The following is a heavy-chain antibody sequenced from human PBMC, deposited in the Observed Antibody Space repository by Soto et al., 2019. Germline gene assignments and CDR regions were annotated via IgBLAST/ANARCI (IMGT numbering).Heavy chain of an antibody. CDR2: VYRSGST. V-gene: IGHV4-30-2*01. Sequence: SETLSLTCAVSGGSISSGGYSWSWIRQPPGKGLEWIGDVYRSGSTYYNPSLESRLTISVDKSKNQFSLKLTSVTAADTAVYYCARARATIAAAAIFDCWGQGTLVTVSS. CDR1: GGSISSGGYS. J-gene: IGHJ4*02. D-gene: IGHD6-13*01. CDR3: ARARATIAAAAIFDC.